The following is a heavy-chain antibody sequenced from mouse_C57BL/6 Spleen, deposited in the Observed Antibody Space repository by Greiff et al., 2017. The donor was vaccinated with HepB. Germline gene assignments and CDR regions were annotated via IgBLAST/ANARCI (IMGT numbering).Heavy chain of an antibody. Sequence: VQLQQPGAELVKPGASVKLSCKASGYTFTSYWVHWVKQRPGQGLEWIGMIHPNSGSTNYNEKFKSKATLTVDKSSSTAYMQLSSLTSEDSAVYYWARETYGNYEDYFDYWGKGTTLTVSS. CDR2: IHPNSGST. CDR1: GYTFTSYW. V-gene: IGHV1-64*01. J-gene: IGHJ2*01. CDR3: ARETYGNYEDYFDY. D-gene: IGHD2-1*01.